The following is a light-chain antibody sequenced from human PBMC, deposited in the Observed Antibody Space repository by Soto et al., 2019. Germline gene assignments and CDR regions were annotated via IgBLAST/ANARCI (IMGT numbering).Light chain of an antibody. J-gene: IGLJ1*01. Sequence: QSVLTQPRSVSGSPGQSVTISCTGTSSDVGDHNYVSWYQQHPGKAPKLMIYDVSKWPSGVPDRFSGSKSGNTASLTISGLQAEDEADYYCCSYAGSYTYVFGTGTKLTVL. V-gene: IGLV2-11*01. CDR2: DVS. CDR3: CSYAGSYTYV. CDR1: SSDVGDHNY.